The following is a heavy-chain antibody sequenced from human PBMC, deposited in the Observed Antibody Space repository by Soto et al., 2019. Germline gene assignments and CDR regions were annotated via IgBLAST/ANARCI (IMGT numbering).Heavy chain of an antibody. J-gene: IGHJ5*02. CDR3: AREVVRGVFSYFWFDP. Sequence: SETLSLTCTVSGGSISSYYWSWIRQPPGKGLEWIGYIYYSGSTNYNPSLKSRVTISVDTSKNQFSLKLSSVTAADTAVYYCAREVVRGVFSYFWFDPWGQGTLVTVSS. V-gene: IGHV4-59*01. CDR1: GGSISSYY. D-gene: IGHD3-10*01. CDR2: IYYSGST.